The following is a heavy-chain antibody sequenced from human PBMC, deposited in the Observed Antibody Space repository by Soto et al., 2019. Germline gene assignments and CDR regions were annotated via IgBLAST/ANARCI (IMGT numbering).Heavy chain of an antibody. V-gene: IGHV1-18*01. D-gene: IGHD3-22*01. CDR2: ISAYDGYT. J-gene: IGHJ6*02. CDR3: ARGGYYDSSGSRNYYYYGMNV. Sequence: QAQLVQSGAEVKKPGASVKVSCKAAGYTFTSYGINWVRQAPGQGLERLGWISAYDGYTKYAQILQGRVYMTTDTSTKTAYMELRSLRSDDTAMYYCARGGYYDSSGSRNYYYYGMNVWGQGTTVTVSS. CDR1: GYTFTSYG.